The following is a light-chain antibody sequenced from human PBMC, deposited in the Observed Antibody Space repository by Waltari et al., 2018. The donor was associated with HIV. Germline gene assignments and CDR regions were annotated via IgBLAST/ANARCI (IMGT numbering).Light chain of an antibody. CDR1: SSNIGTNT. J-gene: IGLJ1*01. V-gene: IGLV1-44*01. CDR2: TNN. Sequence: PSASGTPGQRVTISCSGSSSNIGTNTVNWYQQLPGTAPKLLIYTNNQRPSGVPDRFSGSKSGTSASLAISGLQSEDEADYYCAAWDDSLNGNVFGPGTKVTVL. CDR3: AAWDDSLNGNV.